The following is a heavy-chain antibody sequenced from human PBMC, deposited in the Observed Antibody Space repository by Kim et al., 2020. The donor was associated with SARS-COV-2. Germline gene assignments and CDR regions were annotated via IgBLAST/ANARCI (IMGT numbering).Heavy chain of an antibody. D-gene: IGHD3-22*01. CDR1: GFTFSSYA. CDR2: ISGGGSNT. Sequence: GGSLRLSCAASGFTFSSYAMSWVRQAPGKGLEWVAAISGGGSNTYYADSVKGRFTISRDNSKNTLYLQMNSLRAEDTAVYYCASYNYFGSSGYPGFFLDCYFDNWGQGTLVTVSS. J-gene: IGHJ3*02. CDR3: ASYNYFGSSGYPGFFLDCYFDN. V-gene: IGHV3-23*01.